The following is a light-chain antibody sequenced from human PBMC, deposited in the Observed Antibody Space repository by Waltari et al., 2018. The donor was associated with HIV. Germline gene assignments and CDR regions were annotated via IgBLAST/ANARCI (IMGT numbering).Light chain of an antibody. Sequence: DIVMTQSPDSLAVSLGERATINCKSSQSVLYSSNNKNYLAWYQQKPGQPPKLLIYWASTRASVVPDRFSGSGSGTDFTLTISSLQAEDVAVYYCQHYYSSRVTFGQGTRLEIK. CDR1: QSVLYSSNNKNY. CDR3: QHYYSSRVT. V-gene: IGKV4-1*01. J-gene: IGKJ5*01. CDR2: WAS.